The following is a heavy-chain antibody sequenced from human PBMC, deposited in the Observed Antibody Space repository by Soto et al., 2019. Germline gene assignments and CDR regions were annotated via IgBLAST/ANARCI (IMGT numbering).Heavy chain of an antibody. CDR3: ARERGYCSGGSCLPGDDAFDI. V-gene: IGHV3-64*01. CDR2: ISSNGGST. D-gene: IGHD2-15*01. J-gene: IGHJ3*02. CDR1: GFTFSSYA. Sequence: EVQLVESGGGLVQPGGSLRLSCAASGFTFSSYAMHWVRQAPGKGLEYVSAISSNGGSTYYANSVKGRFTISRDNSKNTLYLQMGSLRAEDMAVYYCARERGYCSGGSCLPGDDAFDIWGQGTMVTVSS.